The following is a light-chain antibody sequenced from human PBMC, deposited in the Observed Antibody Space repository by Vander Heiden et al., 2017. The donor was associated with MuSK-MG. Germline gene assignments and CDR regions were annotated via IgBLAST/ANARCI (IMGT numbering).Light chain of an antibody. CDR2: GNN. Sequence: SVLTQPPSVSGAPWQRVTISCTGSSPNIWAGYDVHWYQQLPGTAPKLLIDGNNNRPAGVPDRFAGSKAGTSALPVIAGLQAEEEADYYGQSYDNSLSGVVFGGGTKLTVL. V-gene: IGLV1-40*01. CDR1: SPNIWAGYD. J-gene: IGLJ2*01. CDR3: QSYDNSLSGVV.